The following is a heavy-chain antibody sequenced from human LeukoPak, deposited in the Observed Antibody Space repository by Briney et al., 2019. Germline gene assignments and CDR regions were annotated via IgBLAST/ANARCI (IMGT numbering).Heavy chain of an antibody. V-gene: IGHV3-64*01. Sequence: GGSLRLSCAASGFTFSSYAMHWVCQAPGKGLEYVSAISSNGGTTYYANSVKGRFTISRDNSKNTLYLQMGSLRAEDMAVYYCARELYSSGWYWFDPWGQGTLVTASS. D-gene: IGHD6-19*01. CDR3: ARELYSSGWYWFDP. CDR1: GFTFSSYA. CDR2: ISSNGGTT. J-gene: IGHJ5*02.